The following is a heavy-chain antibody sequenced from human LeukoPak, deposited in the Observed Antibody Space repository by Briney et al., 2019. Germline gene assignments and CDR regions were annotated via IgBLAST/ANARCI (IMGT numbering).Heavy chain of an antibody. CDR1: GGSISSSSYY. J-gene: IGHJ4*02. V-gene: IGHV4-39*07. CDR2: IYYSGST. D-gene: IGHD3-10*01. Sequence: SETLCLTCTVSGGSISSSSYYWGWIRQPPGKGLEWIGSIYYSGSTCYNPSLKSRVTISVDTSKNQFSLKLSSVTAADTAVYYCARGRITMAWGQGTLVTVSS. CDR3: ARGRITMA.